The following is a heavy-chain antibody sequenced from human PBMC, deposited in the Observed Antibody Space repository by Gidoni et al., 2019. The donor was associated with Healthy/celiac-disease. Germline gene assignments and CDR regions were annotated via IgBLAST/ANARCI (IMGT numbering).Heavy chain of an antibody. CDR1: GFNFSSYA. J-gene: IGHJ4*02. CDR3: ARDRLRFLSGGAVDY. CDR2: ISYDGSKK. V-gene: IGHV3-30-3*01. Sequence: QVQLVDSGGGVVQPGRSLRLSCAASGFNFSSYAMHWVRQAPGKGLEGVAVISYDGSKKYYVDSVKGRFTISRDISKNTLYLQMNSLRAEDTAVYYCARDRLRFLSGGAVDYWGQGTLVTVSS. D-gene: IGHD3-3*01.